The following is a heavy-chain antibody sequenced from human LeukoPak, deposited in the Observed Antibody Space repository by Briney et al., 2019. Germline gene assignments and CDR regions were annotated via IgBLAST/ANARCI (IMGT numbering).Heavy chain of an antibody. D-gene: IGHD3-22*01. Sequence: ASVKVSCKASGYTFTSYGISWVRQAPGQGLEWMEWISAYNGNTNYAQKLQGRVTMTTDTSTSTAYMELRSLRSDDTAVYYCARGTYDSSGYPYFDYWGQGTLVTVSS. J-gene: IGHJ4*02. CDR3: ARGTYDSSGYPYFDY. CDR2: ISAYNGNT. CDR1: GYTFTSYG. V-gene: IGHV1-18*01.